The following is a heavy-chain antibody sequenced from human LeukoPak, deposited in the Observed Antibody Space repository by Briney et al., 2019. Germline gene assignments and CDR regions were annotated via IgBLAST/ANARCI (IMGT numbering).Heavy chain of an antibody. V-gene: IGHV4-4*09. J-gene: IGHJ4*02. CDR2: IYTSGGT. D-gene: IGHD6-6*01. CDR1: GDSISSYY. CDR3: ARLTRLSTSPDRYYLDY. Sequence: SSETLSLTCTVSGDSISSYYWSWIRQPPGKGLEWIGYIYTSGGTNYIPSLRGRVTISIDTSKNQFSLKLSSVTAADSAVYYCARLTRLSTSPDRYYLDYWGQGTLVTVSS.